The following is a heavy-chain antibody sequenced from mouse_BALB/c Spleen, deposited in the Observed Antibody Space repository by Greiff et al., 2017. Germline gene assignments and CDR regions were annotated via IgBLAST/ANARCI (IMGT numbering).Heavy chain of an antibody. J-gene: IGHJ1*01. Sequence: EVKLMESGPGLVKPSQSLSLTCSVTGYSITSGYYWNWLRQFPGNKLEWMGYISYDGSNNYNPSLKNRISITRDTSKNQFFLKLNSVTTEDTATYYCARDYYGSSWYFDVWGAGTTVTVSS. V-gene: IGHV3-6*02. CDR1: GYSITSGYY. D-gene: IGHD1-1*01. CDR3: ARDYYGSSWYFDV. CDR2: ISYDGSN.